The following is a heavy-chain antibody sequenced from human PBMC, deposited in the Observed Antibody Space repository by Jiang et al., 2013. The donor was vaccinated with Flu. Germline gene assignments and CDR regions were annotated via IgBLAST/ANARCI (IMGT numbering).Heavy chain of an antibody. V-gene: IGHV4-34*01. D-gene: IGHD3-22*01. J-gene: IGHJ4*02. CDR3: ARGWNYDSSGPVGY. CDR2: INHSGST. Sequence: EWIGEINHSGSTNYNPSLKSRVTISVDTSKNQXSLKLSSVTAADTAVYYCARGWNYDSSGPVGYWGQGTLVTVSS.